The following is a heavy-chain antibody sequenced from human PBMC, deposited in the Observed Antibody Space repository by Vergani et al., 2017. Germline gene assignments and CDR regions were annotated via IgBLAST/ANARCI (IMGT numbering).Heavy chain of an antibody. CDR3: AREKGIPREGWLQMPFDY. J-gene: IGHJ4*02. V-gene: IGHV1-69*13. D-gene: IGHD5-24*01. Sequence: QVQLVQSGAEVKKPGSSVKVSCKASGGTFSSYAISWVRQAPGQGLEWMRRIIPIFGTANYAQKVQGRVTITADETTSTAYMELSSLRSEDTAVYYCAREKGIPREGWLQMPFDYWGQGTLVTVSS. CDR1: GGTFSSYA. CDR2: IIPIFGTA.